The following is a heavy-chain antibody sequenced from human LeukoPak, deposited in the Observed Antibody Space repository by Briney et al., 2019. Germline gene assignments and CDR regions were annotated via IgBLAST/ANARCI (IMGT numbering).Heavy chain of an antibody. CDR1: GYTFTSCY. CDR3: ARGSGYDGSPYYYYMDV. J-gene: IGHJ6*03. D-gene: IGHD5-12*01. Sequence: ASVKVSCKASGYTFTSCYMHWVRQAPGQGLEWMGIINPSGGSTSYAQKFQGRVTMTRDTSTSTVYMELSSLRSEDTAVYYCARGSGYDGSPYYYYMDVWGKGTTVTVSS. V-gene: IGHV1-46*01. CDR2: INPSGGST.